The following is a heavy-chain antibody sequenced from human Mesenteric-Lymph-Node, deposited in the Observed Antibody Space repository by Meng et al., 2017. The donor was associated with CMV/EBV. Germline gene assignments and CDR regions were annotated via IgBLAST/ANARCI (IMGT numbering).Heavy chain of an antibody. D-gene: IGHD6-19*01. CDR3: AHDPRGWYPHDWFDP. Sequence: GLPPSRNGMGVGWIRQPPGKALEWLAVIYWDDTKRYSPALKSRLTVTKDTSKNEVVFTLTNMDPVDTATYYCAHDPRGWYPHDWFDPWGPGTLVTVSS. CDR2: IYWDDTK. CDR1: GLPPSRNGMG. J-gene: IGHJ5*02. V-gene: IGHV2-5*02.